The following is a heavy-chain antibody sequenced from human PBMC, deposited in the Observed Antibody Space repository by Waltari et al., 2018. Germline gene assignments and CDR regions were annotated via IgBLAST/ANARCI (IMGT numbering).Heavy chain of an antibody. CDR3: ARAANFWSGYYEGEDY. Sequence: QLQLVQSGAEVKQPGSSVPVSYKAYGGHFSSYAINWVRQAPGQGLEWIGGIIPIFGTANYEQKFQGRVTITADESTSTAYMELRSLRSEDTAVYYCARAANFWSGYYEGEDYWGQGTLVTVSS. D-gene: IGHD3-3*01. V-gene: IGHV1-69*01. CDR2: IIPIFGTA. CDR1: GGHFSSYA. J-gene: IGHJ4*02.